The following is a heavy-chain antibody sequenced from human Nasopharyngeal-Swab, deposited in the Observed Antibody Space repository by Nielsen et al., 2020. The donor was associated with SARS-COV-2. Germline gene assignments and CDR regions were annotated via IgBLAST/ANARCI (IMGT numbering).Heavy chain of an antibody. D-gene: IGHD6-13*01. Sequence: GSLRLSCTVSGGSISSSNYYWGWIRQPPGKGLEWIGSIYYTGSTYYNPSLKSRVTISVDTSRHQFSLRLSSETAADTAVYYCASLYSSSWFHFDHWGQGTLVTVSS. CDR1: GGSISSSNYY. V-gene: IGHV4-39*01. CDR2: IYYTGST. J-gene: IGHJ4*02. CDR3: ASLYSSSWFHFDH.